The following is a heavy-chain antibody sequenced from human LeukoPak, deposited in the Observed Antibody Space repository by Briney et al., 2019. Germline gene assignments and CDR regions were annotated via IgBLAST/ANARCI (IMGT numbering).Heavy chain of an antibody. CDR2: IYYSGST. CDR1: GGSISSYY. V-gene: IGHV4-59*01. D-gene: IGHD2-2*01. CDR3: ARQNPPAAMIYDAFDI. Sequence: SETLSLTCTVSGGSISSYYWSWIRQPPGKGLEWIGYIYYSGSTNYNPSLKSRVTISVDTPKNQFSLKPSSVTAADTAVYYCARQNPPAAMIYDAFDIWGQGTMVTVSS. J-gene: IGHJ3*02.